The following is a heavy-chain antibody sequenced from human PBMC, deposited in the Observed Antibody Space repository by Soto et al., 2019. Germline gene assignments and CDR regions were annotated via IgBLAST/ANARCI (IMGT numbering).Heavy chain of an antibody. Sequence: GGSLRLSCAASGVTFRSYAMSWVLKAPGKGLEWVSAISGSGGSTYYADSVKGRFTISRDNSKNTLYLQMNSLRAEDTAVYYCALTPVAGRDYWGQGTLVTVSS. V-gene: IGHV3-23*01. D-gene: IGHD6-19*01. CDR3: ALTPVAGRDY. CDR1: GVTFRSYA. J-gene: IGHJ4*02. CDR2: ISGSGGST.